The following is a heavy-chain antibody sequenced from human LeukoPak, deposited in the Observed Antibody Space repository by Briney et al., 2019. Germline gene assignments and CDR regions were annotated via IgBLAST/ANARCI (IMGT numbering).Heavy chain of an antibody. V-gene: IGHV1-18*01. D-gene: IGHD3-16*01. J-gene: IGHJ4*02. CDR2: ISAYNGNT. CDR3: ARATLGGYDFDY. Sequence: GASDKGSCKNSAYTFTNYGIGWVRQAPGQGVHRMGWISAYNGNTNYAQKLQGRVTMTTDTSTSTAYMELRSLRSDDAAVYYCARATLGGYDFDYWGQGNLVTVSS. CDR1: AYTFTNYG.